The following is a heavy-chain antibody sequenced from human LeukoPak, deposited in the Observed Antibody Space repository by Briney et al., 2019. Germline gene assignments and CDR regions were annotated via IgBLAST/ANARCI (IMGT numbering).Heavy chain of an antibody. CDR2: ISSSGSTI. V-gene: IGHV3-11*01. CDR1: GFTFSDYY. J-gene: IGHJ3*02. CDR3: AKGFYDSSGYYYVYAFDI. D-gene: IGHD3-22*01. Sequence: GGSLRLSCAASGFTFSDYYMSWIRQAPGKGLEWVSYISSSGSTIYYADSVKGRFTISRDNAKNSLYLQMNSLRAEDTAVYYCAKGFYDSSGYYYVYAFDIWGQGTMVTVSS.